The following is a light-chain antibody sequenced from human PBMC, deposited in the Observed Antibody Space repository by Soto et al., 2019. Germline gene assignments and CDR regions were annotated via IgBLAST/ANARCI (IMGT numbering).Light chain of an antibody. Sequence: EINMYKPAITLSVSQGERTTLSCRASQSVSSYLAWYQQKPGQAPRLLIYGASTRDTGFPARFSGSGSGTDFTLTISSLQPEDFAIYYCQQYNSYPWTFGQGTKVDIK. CDR1: QSVSSY. J-gene: IGKJ1*01. CDR2: GAS. CDR3: QQYNSYPWT. V-gene: IGKV3-15*01.